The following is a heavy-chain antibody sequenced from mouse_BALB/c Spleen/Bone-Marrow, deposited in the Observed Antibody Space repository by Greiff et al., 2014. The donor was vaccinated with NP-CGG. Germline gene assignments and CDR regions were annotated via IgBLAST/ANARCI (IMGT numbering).Heavy chain of an antibody. CDR3: SMGMRLYFYFDV. J-gene: IGHJ1*01. CDR2: INPINGDT. Sequence: VQLQQSGPELVKPGASVKMSCKASGYIFTDYYMKWVKLSHGKSLEWIGDINPINGDTLYKQKFKGKATLTVDRSSSTAYMQLDSLTSEDSAVYYCSMGMRLYFYFDVWGAGTTVTVSS. CDR1: GYIFTDYY. V-gene: IGHV1-26*01. D-gene: IGHD2-3*01.